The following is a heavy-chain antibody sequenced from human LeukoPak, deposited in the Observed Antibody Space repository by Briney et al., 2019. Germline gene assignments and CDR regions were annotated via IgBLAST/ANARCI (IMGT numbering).Heavy chain of an antibody. CDR2: IWYDGSNK. CDR3: ARADYYGSGSYYRRGDAFDI. J-gene: IGHJ3*02. D-gene: IGHD3-10*01. CDR1: GFTFSSYG. Sequence: PGGSLRLSCAASGFTFSSYGMHWVRQAPGKGLEGGAVIWYDGSNKYYADSVKGRFTISRGNSKNTLYLQMNSLRAEDTAVYYCARADYYGSGSYYRRGDAFDIWGQGTMVTVSS. V-gene: IGHV3-33*01.